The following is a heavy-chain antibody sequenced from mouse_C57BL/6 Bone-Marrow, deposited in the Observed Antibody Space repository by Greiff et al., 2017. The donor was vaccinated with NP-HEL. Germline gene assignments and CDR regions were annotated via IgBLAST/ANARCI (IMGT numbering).Heavy chain of an antibody. J-gene: IGHJ3*01. CDR2: INPHYGTT. Sequence: QLKQSGPELVKPGASVKISCKASGYSFTDYNMNWVKQSNGKSLEWIGVINPHYGTTSYNKKFKGKATLTVDQSSSTAYMQLNRLTSEDSAVYYCAKERYYGSSPCAWFAYWGQGTLVTVSA. CDR3: AKERYYGSSPCAWFAY. V-gene: IGHV1-39*01. D-gene: IGHD1-1*01. CDR1: GYSFTDYN.